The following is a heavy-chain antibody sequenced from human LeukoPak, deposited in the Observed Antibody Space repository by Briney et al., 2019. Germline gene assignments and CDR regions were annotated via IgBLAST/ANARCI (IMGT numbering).Heavy chain of an antibody. CDR1: GYIFTNYW. V-gene: IGHV5-51*01. J-gene: IGHJ6*02. CDR2: IYPVDSDT. Sequence: GESLKISCKGSGYIFTNYWIGWVRQVPGKGLEWMGIIYPVDSDTRYSPSFQGQVTISVDKSISTAFLQWSSLKASDTAMYYCARGTAYHDMDVWGRGTTVTVSS. CDR3: ARGTAYHDMDV.